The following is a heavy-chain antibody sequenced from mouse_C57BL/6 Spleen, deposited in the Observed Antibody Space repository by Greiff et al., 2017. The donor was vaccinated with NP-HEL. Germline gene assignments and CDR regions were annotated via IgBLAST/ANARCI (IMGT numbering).Heavy chain of an antibody. CDR1: GFTFSDYY. V-gene: IGHV5-12*01. CDR3: ARPLTGWYCDV. J-gene: IGHJ1*03. Sequence: VQLKESGGGLVQPGGSLKLSCAASGFTFSDYYMYWVRQTPEKRLEWVAYISNGGGSTYYPDTVKGRFTISRDNAKNTLYLQMSRLKSEDTAMYYCARPLTGWYCDVWGTGTTVTVSS. CDR2: ISNGGGST. D-gene: IGHD4-1*01.